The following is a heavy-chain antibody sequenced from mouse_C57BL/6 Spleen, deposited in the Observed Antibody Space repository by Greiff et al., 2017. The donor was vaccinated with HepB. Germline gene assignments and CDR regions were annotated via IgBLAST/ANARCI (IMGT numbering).Heavy chain of an antibody. J-gene: IGHJ2*01. CDR1: GYAFSSYW. Sequence: QVQLKQSGAELVKPGASVKISCKASGYAFSSYWMNWVKQRPGKGLEWIGQNYPGDGDTNYNGKFKGKATLTADKSSSTAYMQLSSLTSEDSAVYCCARGGNYYFDYWGQGTTRTVSS. V-gene: IGHV1-80*01. D-gene: IGHD2-1*01. CDR2: NYPGDGDT. CDR3: ARGGNYYFDY.